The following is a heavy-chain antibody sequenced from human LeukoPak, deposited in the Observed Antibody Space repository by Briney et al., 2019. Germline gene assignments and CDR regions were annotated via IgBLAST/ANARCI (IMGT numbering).Heavy chain of an antibody. CDR2: IYSGGST. CDR1: GSTVSSNY. V-gene: IGHV3-53*01. Sequence: GGSLRLSCAASGSTVSSNYMSWVRQAPGKGLEWVSVIYSGGSTYYADSVKGRFTISRDNSKNTLYLQMNSLRAEDTAVYYCARGYCSGGSCYPDAFDIWGQGTMVTVSS. CDR3: ARGYCSGGSCYPDAFDI. J-gene: IGHJ3*02. D-gene: IGHD2-15*01.